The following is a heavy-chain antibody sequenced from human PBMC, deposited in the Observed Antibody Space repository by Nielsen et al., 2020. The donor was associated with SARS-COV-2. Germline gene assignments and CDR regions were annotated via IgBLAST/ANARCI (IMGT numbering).Heavy chain of an antibody. D-gene: IGHD3-22*01. Sequence: SVKVSCKASGGTFSSYAISWVRQAPGQGLEWMGGIIPIFGTANYAQKFQGRVTITADKSTSTAYMELSSLRSEDTAVYYCARSAGGNDSSGYRTPPGDYWGQGTLVTVSS. CDR2: IIPIFGTA. CDR1: GGTFSSYA. CDR3: ARSAGGNDSSGYRTPPGDY. V-gene: IGHV1-69*06. J-gene: IGHJ4*02.